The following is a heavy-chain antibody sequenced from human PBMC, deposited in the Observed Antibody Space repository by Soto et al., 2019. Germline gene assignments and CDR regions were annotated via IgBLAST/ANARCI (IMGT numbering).Heavy chain of an antibody. Sequence: ASVKVSCKASGYTFTSYDINWVRQATGQGLEWMGWMNPNSGNTGYAQKFQGRVTMTRSTSISTAYMELSSLRSEDTAVYYCARGIDSNYGSDYWGQGTLVTVSS. D-gene: IGHD4-4*01. V-gene: IGHV1-8*01. CDR2: MNPNSGNT. J-gene: IGHJ4*02. CDR3: ARGIDSNYGSDY. CDR1: GYTFTSYD.